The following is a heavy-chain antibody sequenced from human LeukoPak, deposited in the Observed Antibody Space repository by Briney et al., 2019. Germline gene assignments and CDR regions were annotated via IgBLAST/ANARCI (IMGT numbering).Heavy chain of an antibody. V-gene: IGHV4-4*07. CDR2: IYTSGST. D-gene: IGHD3-22*01. Sequence: SETLSLTCTVSGGSISSYYWSWIRQPAGKGLEWIGRIYTSGSTNYNPSLKSRVTMSVDTSKNQFSLKLSSVTAADTAVYYCASSPGHYYYDSSGYLDYWGQGTLVTVSS. CDR3: ASSPGHYYYDSSGYLDY. CDR1: GGSISSYY. J-gene: IGHJ4*02.